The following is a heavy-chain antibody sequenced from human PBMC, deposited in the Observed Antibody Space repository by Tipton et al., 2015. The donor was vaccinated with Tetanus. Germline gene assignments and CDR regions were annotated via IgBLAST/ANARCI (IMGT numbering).Heavy chain of an antibody. D-gene: IGHD1-14*01. CDR3: AKEALGVLNL. CDR1: GFTFKSYT. Sequence: SLRLSCAASGFTFKSYTMNWVRQAPGNGLEWVAAISGSRLTPYYADSVKGRFTISRDNSKNTLSLQLNSLRADDTAIYYCAKEALGVLNLWGKGTTVIVPS. J-gene: IGHJ6*04. V-gene: IGHV3-23*01. CDR2: ISGSRLTP.